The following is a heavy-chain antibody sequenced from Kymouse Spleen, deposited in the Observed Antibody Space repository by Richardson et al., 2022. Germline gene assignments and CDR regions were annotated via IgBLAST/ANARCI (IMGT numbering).Heavy chain of an antibody. CDR1: GGSISSYY. V-gene: IGHV4-59*01. J-gene: IGHJ6*02. CDR2: IYYSGST. Sequence: QVQLQESGPGLVKPSETLSLTCTVSGGSISSYYWSWIRQPPGKGLEWIGYIYYSGSTNYNPSLKSRVTISVDTSKNQFSLKLSSVTAADTAVYYCARAGTTDYYYGMDVWGQGTTVTVSS. D-gene: IGHD1-7*01. CDR3: ARAGTTDYYYGMDV.